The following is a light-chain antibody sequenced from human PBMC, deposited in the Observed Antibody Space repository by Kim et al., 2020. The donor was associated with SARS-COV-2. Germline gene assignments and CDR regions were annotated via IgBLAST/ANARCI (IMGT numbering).Light chain of an antibody. J-gene: IGKJ2*01. CDR2: WAS. Sequence: ATINCKASQSVLYSSKKKNYLEWYQQKPGQPPKLLIYWASTRESGVPDRVSGSGSGTDFTLTISSLQAEDVAVYYCQQYYSTPYTFGQGTKVDIK. CDR3: QQYYSTPYT. CDR1: QSVLYSSKKKNY. V-gene: IGKV4-1*01.